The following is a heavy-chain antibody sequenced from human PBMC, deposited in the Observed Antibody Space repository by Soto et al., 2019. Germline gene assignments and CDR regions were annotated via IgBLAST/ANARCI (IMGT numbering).Heavy chain of an antibody. V-gene: IGHV4-39*01. CDR1: GVSISNSSYY. Sequence: SETLSLTCTVSGVSISNSSYYWGWIRRPPGKGLEWIGTIYYSGITYYNPSLKSRVTISVDTSKNQFSLKLTSVTAADPAVYYCARHGSNWGQGTLVTVSS. CDR2: IYYSGIT. CDR3: ARHGSN. J-gene: IGHJ4*02.